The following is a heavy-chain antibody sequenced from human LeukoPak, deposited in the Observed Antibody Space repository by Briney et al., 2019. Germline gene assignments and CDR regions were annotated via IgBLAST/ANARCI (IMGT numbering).Heavy chain of an antibody. Sequence: ASVKVSCKASGYTFTSYGISWVRQAPGQGLEWMGWISAYNGNTNYAQKLQGRVTMTTDTSTSTAYMELRSLRSDDTAVYYCARDYNYDFSLDTFDIWGQGTIVTVSS. CDR1: GYTFTSYG. J-gene: IGHJ3*02. CDR2: ISAYNGNT. D-gene: IGHD3/OR15-3a*01. V-gene: IGHV1-18*01. CDR3: ARDYNYDFSLDTFDI.